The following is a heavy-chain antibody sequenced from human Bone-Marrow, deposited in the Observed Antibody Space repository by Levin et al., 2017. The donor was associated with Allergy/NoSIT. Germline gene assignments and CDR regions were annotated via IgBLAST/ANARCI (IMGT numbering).Heavy chain of an antibody. CDR1: GLTFDDCG. Sequence: GGSLRLSCAGSGLTFDDCGMHWVRQAPGKGLEWVSGTNWNSASTGYADSVKGRFTISRDNAKNSLYLQMNSLRAEDTALYYCAKDISPPGSSWYGYAFDIWGQGTMVTVSS. CDR2: TNWNSAST. V-gene: IGHV3-9*01. J-gene: IGHJ3*02. CDR3: AKDISPPGSSWYGYAFDI. D-gene: IGHD6-13*01.